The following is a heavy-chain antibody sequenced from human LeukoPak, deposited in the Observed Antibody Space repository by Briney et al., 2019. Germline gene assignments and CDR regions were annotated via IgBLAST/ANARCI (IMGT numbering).Heavy chain of an antibody. Sequence: SETLSLTCAVYGGSFSGYYWSWIRQPPGKGLEWIGESNHSGSTNYNPSLKSRVTISVDTSKNQFSLKLSSVTAADTAVYYGARHSTTSLRWYAYYFDYWGQGTLVTVSS. CDR3: ARHSTTSLRWYAYYFDY. J-gene: IGHJ4*02. CDR2: SNHSGST. CDR1: GGSFSGYY. D-gene: IGHD4-23*01. V-gene: IGHV4-34*01.